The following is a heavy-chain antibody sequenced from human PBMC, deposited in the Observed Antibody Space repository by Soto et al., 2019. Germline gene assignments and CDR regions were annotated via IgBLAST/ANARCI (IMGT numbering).Heavy chain of an antibody. V-gene: IGHV1-69*02. Sequence: QVHLVQSGAEVKKPGSSVKVSCKTSGGTFSTYTVSWVRQAPGQGLEWIGRIIPILEVLTYAQKFQGRVTNTADKSTSTAYLELTSRKSEDTAMYYCARGSEGSGTESAFHFWGQGTMVTVSS. J-gene: IGHJ3*01. CDR2: IIPILEVL. CDR1: GGTFSTYT. D-gene: IGHD2-15*01. CDR3: ARGSEGSGTESAFHF.